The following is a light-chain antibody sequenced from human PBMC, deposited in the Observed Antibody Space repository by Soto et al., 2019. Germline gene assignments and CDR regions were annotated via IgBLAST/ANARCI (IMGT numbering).Light chain of an antibody. CDR2: EVS. V-gene: IGLV2-8*01. Sequence: QSALTQPPSASGSPGQSVTISCTGTSSDVGGYNCVSWYQQHPGKAPKLMIYEVSKRPSGVPDRFSGYKSGNTASLTVSGLQGEDEADYYCSSYAGSNIPVVFGGGTKLTVL. CDR1: SSDVGGYNC. CDR3: SSYAGSNIPVV. J-gene: IGLJ2*01.